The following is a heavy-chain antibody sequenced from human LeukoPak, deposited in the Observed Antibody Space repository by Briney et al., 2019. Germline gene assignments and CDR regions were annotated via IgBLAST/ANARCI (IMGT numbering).Heavy chain of an antibody. CDR3: ARGRSSHWDSSGWYGGGDY. J-gene: IGHJ4*02. CDR1: GYTFTSYD. CDR2: MNPNSGNT. Sequence: GSVKVSCKASGYTFTSYDINWVRQATGQGLEWMGWMNPNSGNTGYAQKFQGRVTMTRNTSISTAYMELSSLRSEDTAVYYCARGRSSHWDSSGWYGGGDYWGQGTLVTVSS. V-gene: IGHV1-8*01. D-gene: IGHD6-19*01.